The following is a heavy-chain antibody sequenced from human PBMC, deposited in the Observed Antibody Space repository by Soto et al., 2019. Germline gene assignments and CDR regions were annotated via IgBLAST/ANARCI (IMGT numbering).Heavy chain of an antibody. Sequence: PGGSLRLSCAASGFTFSSYAMSWVRQAPGKGLEWVSAISGSGGSTYYADSVKGRFTISRDNSKNTLYLQMNSLRAEDTAVYYCAKDERYYDFWSGFGYWGQGTLVTVSS. CDR1: GFTFSSYA. D-gene: IGHD3-3*01. CDR3: AKDERYYDFWSGFGY. V-gene: IGHV3-23*01. J-gene: IGHJ4*02. CDR2: ISGSGGST.